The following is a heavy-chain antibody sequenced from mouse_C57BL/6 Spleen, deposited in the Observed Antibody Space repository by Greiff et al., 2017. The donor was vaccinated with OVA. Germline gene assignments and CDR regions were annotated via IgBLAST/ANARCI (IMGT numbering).Heavy chain of an antibody. Sequence: VKLVESGAELVKPGASVKISCKASGYAFSSYWMNWVKQRPGKGLEWIGQIYPGDGYTNYNGKFKGKATLTADKSSSTAYMQLSSLTSEDSAVYFCARTNYSNYSWFAYWGQGTLVTVSA. V-gene: IGHV1-80*01. D-gene: IGHD2-5*01. J-gene: IGHJ3*01. CDR1: GYAFSSYW. CDR2: IYPGDGYT. CDR3: ARTNYSNYSWFAY.